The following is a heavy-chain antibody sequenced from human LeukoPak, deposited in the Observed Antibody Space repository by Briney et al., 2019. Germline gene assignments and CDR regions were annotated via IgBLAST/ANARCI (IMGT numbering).Heavy chain of an antibody. CDR3: ARDQDNIVVVPAAMGYYYMDV. V-gene: IGHV1-18*01. CDR2: ISAYNGNT. D-gene: IGHD2-2*01. CDR1: GYTFTSYG. Sequence: ASVKVSCKASGYTFTSYGISWVRQAPGQGLEWMGWISAYNGNTNYAQKLQGRVTMTTDTSTSTAYMELRSLRSDDTAVYYCARDQDNIVVVPAAMGYYYMDVWGKGTTVTVSS. J-gene: IGHJ6*03.